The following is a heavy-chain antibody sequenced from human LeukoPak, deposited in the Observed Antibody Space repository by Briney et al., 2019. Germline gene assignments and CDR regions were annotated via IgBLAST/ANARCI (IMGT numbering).Heavy chain of an antibody. J-gene: IGHJ3*02. CDR1: GGTFSSYA. CDR2: IIPILGIA. CDR3: ASFREGDAFDI. D-gene: IGHD3-10*01. Sequence: ASVKVSCKASGGTFSSYAISWVRQAPGQGLEWMGRIIPILGIANYAQKFQGRVTITADKSTSTAYMELSSLRSEDTAVYYCASFREGDAFDIWGQGTMVTVSS. V-gene: IGHV1-69*04.